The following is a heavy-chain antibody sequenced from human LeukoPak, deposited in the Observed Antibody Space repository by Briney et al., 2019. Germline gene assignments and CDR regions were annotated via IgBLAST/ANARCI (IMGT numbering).Heavy chain of an antibody. V-gene: IGHV3-30*18. CDR2: ISYDGSNK. CDR1: GFTFSSYG. D-gene: IGHD6-19*01. J-gene: IGHJ4*02. CDR3: AKVYGIAVFDY. Sequence: GGSLRLSCAASGFTFSSYGMHWVRQAPGKGLEWVAVISYDGSNKYYADSVKGRFTISRDNSKNALYLQMNSLRAEDTAVYYCAKVYGIAVFDYWGQGTLVTVSS.